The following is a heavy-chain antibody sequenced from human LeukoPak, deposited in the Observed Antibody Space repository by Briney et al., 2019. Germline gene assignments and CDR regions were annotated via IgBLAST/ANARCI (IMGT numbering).Heavy chain of an antibody. D-gene: IGHD4-17*01. V-gene: IGHV3-23*01. J-gene: IGHJ6*02. CDR3: ARDQSVTNYYYGMDV. CDR1: GFTFSSYA. Sequence: GGSLRLSCAASGFTFSSYAMSWVRQAPGKGLEWVSGINGGGDSTYYVDSVKGRFTISRDNSENTLYLQMNSLRAEDTAVYYCARDQSVTNYYYGMDVWGQGTTVTVSS. CDR2: INGGGDST.